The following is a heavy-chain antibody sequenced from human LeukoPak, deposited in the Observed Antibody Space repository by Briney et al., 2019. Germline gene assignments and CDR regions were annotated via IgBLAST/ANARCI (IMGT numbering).Heavy chain of an antibody. J-gene: IGHJ4*02. V-gene: IGHV4-4*08. D-gene: IGHD3-10*01. CDR2: VYSSGST. CDR1: GGSFSGYY. CDR3: ARDSDYYGSFDY. Sequence: SETLSLTCAVYGGSFSGYYWSWIRQPPGKGLEWIGRVYSSGSTDYNPSLKSRLSISVDTSKIQFSLRLSSVTVADTAVYYCARDSDYYGSFDYWGQGTLVTVSS.